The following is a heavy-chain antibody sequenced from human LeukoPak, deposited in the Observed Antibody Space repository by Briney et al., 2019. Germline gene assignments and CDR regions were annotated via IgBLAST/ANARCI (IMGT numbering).Heavy chain of an antibody. CDR1: GSTFTSYA. V-gene: IGHV7-4-1*02. CDR2: INTNTGNP. J-gene: IGHJ4*02. CDR3: LAHRVGACLE. D-gene: IGHD4/OR15-4a*01. Sequence: ASVKVSCKVSGSTFTSYAISWVRQAPGQGLEWMGWINTNTGNPMYAQGFTGRFVYSLDTSVTTAYLQISSLKAEDTAVYHCLAHRVGACLEWGQGTQVTVSS.